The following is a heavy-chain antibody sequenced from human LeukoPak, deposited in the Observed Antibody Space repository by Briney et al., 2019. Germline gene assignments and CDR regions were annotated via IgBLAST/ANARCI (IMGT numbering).Heavy chain of an antibody. CDR3: ASPHYYDSSGQARGDY. V-gene: IGHV1-2*06. J-gene: IGHJ4*02. D-gene: IGHD3-22*01. Sequence: GASVKVSCKASGYTFTGYYIHWVRQAPGQGLEWVGRINPNSGGTDYAQKFQGRVTMTRDTSISTAYMELSRLRSDDTAVYYCASPHYYDSSGQARGDYWGQGTLVTVSS. CDR2: INPNSGGT. CDR1: GYTFTGYY.